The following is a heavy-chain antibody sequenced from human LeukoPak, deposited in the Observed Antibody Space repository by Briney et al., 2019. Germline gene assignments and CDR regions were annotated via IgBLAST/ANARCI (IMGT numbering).Heavy chain of an antibody. V-gene: IGHV2-5*01. J-gene: IGHJ4*02. CDR2: TYWNNDK. Sequence: SGPTLVNPTQTLTLTCTFSGFSLSTTGVAVAWIRQPPGKALEWLAVTYWNNDKSYSPSLKNRLTITQDTSKNQVILIMANMDPVDTGTYYCAHKGRDSGSYTMWGQGTLVTVSS. D-gene: IGHD3-10*01. CDR3: AHKGRDSGSYTM. CDR1: GFSLSTTGVA.